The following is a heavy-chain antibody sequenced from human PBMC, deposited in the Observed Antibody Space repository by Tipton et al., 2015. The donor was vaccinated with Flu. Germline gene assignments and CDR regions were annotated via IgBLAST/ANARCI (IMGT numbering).Heavy chain of an antibody. CDR1: GGSISGYY. D-gene: IGHD3-22*01. Sequence: TLSLTCSISGGSISGYYWTWIRQPPGRGLEYIGYIHYTGNTNYNPSLKSRVTISVDTSNNHFSLTLSSVTAADTAVYYCARDYYDNRHDAFDLWGQGIMVTVSS. CDR3: ARDYYDNRHDAFDL. CDR2: IHYTGNT. J-gene: IGHJ3*01. V-gene: IGHV4-59*01.